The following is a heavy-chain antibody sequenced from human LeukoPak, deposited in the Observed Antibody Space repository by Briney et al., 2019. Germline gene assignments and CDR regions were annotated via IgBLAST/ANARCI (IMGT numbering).Heavy chain of an antibody. CDR3: AKHIAAAGLGT. CDR1: GFTFNNYA. CDR2: ISVSGGAT. Sequence: GGSLRLSCATSGFTFNNYAMSWVRQAPGKGLEWVSAISVSGGATYYADSVKGRFTISGDNSKNTLYLQMNSLRAEDTAVYYCAKHIAAAGLGTWGQGTLVSVSS. D-gene: IGHD6-13*01. J-gene: IGHJ5*02. V-gene: IGHV3-23*01.